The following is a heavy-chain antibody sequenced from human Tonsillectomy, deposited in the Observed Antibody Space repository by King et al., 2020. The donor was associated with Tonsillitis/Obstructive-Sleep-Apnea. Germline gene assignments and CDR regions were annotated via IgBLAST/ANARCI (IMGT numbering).Heavy chain of an antibody. J-gene: IGHJ5*02. Sequence: VQLVESGSELKKPGASVKVSCKASGYTFTTYAMNWMRQAPGQGLEWMGWINTNTGNPTYAQGSTGRFVFSLDTSVSTAYLQISSLKAEDTAVYYCARAVYYCAGEVVVEPAGYGWFDPWGQGTLVTVSS. CDR1: GYTFTTYA. V-gene: IGHV7-4-1*02. CDR2: INTNTGNP. CDR3: ARAVYYCAGEVVVEPAGYGWFDP. D-gene: IGHD2-2*01.